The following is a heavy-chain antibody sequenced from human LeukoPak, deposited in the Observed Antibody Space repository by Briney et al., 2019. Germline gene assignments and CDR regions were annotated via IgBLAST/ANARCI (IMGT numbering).Heavy chain of an antibody. CDR3: ARDLGGSGSYYNAPYDY. D-gene: IGHD3-10*01. V-gene: IGHV4-39*07. CDR2: IFYSGST. J-gene: IGHJ4*02. CDR1: GGSISSSSYY. Sequence: PSETLSLTCTVSGGSISSSSYYWGWIRQPPGKGLEWIGSIFYSGSTYYNPSLKSRVTISVDTSKNQFSLKLSSVTAADTAVYYCARDLGGSGSYYNAPYDYWGQGTLVTVSS.